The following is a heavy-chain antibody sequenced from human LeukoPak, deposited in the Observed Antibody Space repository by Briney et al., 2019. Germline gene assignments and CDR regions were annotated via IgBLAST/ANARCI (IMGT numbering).Heavy chain of an antibody. CDR3: ARQKRWSSGYFDY. CDR2: INHSGST. V-gene: IGHV4-34*01. CDR1: GGSFSGYY. Sequence: PSETLSLTCAVYGGSFSGYYWSWIRQPPGKGLEWIGEINHSGSTNYNPSLKSRVTISVDTSKNQFSLKLSSVTAADTAVYYCARQKRWSSGYFDYWGQGTLVTVSS. J-gene: IGHJ4*02. D-gene: IGHD3-22*01.